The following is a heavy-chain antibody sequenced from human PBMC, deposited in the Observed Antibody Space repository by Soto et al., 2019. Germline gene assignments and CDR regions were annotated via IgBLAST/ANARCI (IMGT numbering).Heavy chain of an antibody. V-gene: IGHV4-59*12. CDR2: IHYSGST. CDR1: GVSFSSYY. Sequence: SETLSLTCTVSGVSFSSYYWSWIRQPPGKGLVWIGYIHYSGSTSYNPSLKSRVAISVDTSKNQFSLKLSSVTAADTAVYYCARDQLYYNDFSGRPLNAFDVWGQGTMVTVSS. J-gene: IGHJ3*01. CDR3: ARDQLYYNDFSGRPLNAFDV. D-gene: IGHD3-22*01.